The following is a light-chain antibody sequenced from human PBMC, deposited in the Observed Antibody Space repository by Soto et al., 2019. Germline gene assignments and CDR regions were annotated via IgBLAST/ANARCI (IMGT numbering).Light chain of an antibody. J-gene: IGKJ2*01. Sequence: DIQMTQSPSSLSASEGDRVTITCRASQTISFYLNWYQQKPGKDPNLLIYAASNLQSGVPSRFSGSGYGTDFTLTISSLQPEDFATYYCQQSYNIPHTFGQGTKLETK. CDR1: QTISFY. CDR2: AAS. V-gene: IGKV1-39*01. CDR3: QQSYNIPHT.